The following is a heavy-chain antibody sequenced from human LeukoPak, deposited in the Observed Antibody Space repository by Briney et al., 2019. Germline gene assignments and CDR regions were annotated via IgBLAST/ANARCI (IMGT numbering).Heavy chain of an antibody. Sequence: ASVKVSCKASGYTFTSYDINWVRQAPGQRLEWMGWINAGNGNTKYSQKFQGRVTITRDTSASTAYMELSSLRSEDTAVYYCARDRDYGDYYFDYWGQGTLVTVSS. CDR2: INAGNGNT. V-gene: IGHV1-3*01. CDR1: GYTFTSYD. D-gene: IGHD4-17*01. J-gene: IGHJ4*02. CDR3: ARDRDYGDYYFDY.